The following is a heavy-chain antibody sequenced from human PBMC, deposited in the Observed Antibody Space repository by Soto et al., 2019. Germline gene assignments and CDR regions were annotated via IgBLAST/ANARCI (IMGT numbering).Heavy chain of an antibody. CDR2: ISYDGSNK. CDR3: ARDKYYGSGSGYYGMDV. V-gene: IGHV3-30-3*01. CDR1: GFTFSSYA. J-gene: IGHJ6*02. Sequence: GGSLRLSCAASGFTFSSYAMHWVRQAPGKGLEWVAVISYDGSNKYYADSVKGRFTISRDNSKNTLYLQMNSLRAEDTAVYYCARDKYYGSGSGYYGMDVWGQGTTVTVSS. D-gene: IGHD3-10*01.